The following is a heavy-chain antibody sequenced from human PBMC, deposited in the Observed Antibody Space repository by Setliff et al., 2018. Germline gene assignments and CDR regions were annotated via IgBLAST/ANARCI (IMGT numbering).Heavy chain of an antibody. V-gene: IGHV3-43D*04. Sequence: GGSLRLSCAASGFTFDDYTMHWVRQAPGKGLEWVSLISWDGGSTYYADSVKGRFTISRDNSKNSLYLQMNSLRAVDTALYYCTKDMADYYDSRGYWYYYDYWGQGTLVTVSS. CDR1: GFTFDDYT. CDR2: ISWDGGST. D-gene: IGHD3-22*01. CDR3: TKDMADYYDSRGYWYYYDY. J-gene: IGHJ4*02.